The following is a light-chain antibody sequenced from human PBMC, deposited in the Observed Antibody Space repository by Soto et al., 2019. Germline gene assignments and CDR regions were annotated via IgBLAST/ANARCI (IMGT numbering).Light chain of an antibody. CDR1: QSVSSSY. V-gene: IGKV3-20*01. CDR2: GAS. CDR3: QQYASSPPYT. J-gene: IGKJ2*01. Sequence: EIVLTQSPGTLSLSPGERATLSCRASQSVSSSYLAWYQQKPGQAPRLLIYGASSRATGIPDRFSGSGSETDFTLTIISLEPEDFAVYYCQQYASSPPYTFGQGTKLEIK.